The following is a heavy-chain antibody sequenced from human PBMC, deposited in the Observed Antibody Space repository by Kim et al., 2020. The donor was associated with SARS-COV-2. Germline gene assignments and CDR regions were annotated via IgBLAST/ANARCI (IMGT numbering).Heavy chain of an antibody. J-gene: IGHJ5*02. V-gene: IGHV3-23*01. CDR3: AKAAIAAAGRWDKAWFDP. Sequence: KGRFTISRDNSKNTLYLQMNSLRAEDTAVYYCAKAAIAAAGRWDKAWFDPWGQGTLVTVSS. D-gene: IGHD6-13*01.